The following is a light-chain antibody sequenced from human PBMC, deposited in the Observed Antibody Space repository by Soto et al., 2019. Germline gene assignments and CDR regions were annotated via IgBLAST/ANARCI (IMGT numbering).Light chain of an antibody. J-gene: IGLJ2*01. CDR1: KSDIGVYDF. CDR3: SLYTSSSTVV. Sequence: QSVLTQPPSASGSPGQSVTISCTGTKSDIGVYDFVSWYQHHPGKAPRLIIYEVVQRPSGVPDRFSGSKSGNTASLTVSGLQAADEADYYCSLYTSSSTVVFGGGTKLTVL. V-gene: IGLV2-8*01. CDR2: EVV.